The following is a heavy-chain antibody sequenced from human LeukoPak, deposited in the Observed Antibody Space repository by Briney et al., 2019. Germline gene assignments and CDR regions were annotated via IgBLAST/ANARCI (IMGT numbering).Heavy chain of an antibody. CDR1: GGSISGDNYF. J-gene: IGHJ3*02. D-gene: IGHD2-15*01. CDR3: AREVNEPASTDAFDI. V-gene: IGHV4-31*03. Sequence: SQTLSLTCTVSGGSISGDNYFWSWIRQHPGKGLEWLGYIYHSGSAYYNPSLKSRLTISVDTSKNQFSLKLNSVIAADTAVYYCAREVNEPASTDAFDIWGQGTMVTVSS. CDR2: IYHSGSA.